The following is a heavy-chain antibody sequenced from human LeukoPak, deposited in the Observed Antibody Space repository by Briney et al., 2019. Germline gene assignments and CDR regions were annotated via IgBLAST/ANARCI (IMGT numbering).Heavy chain of an antibody. J-gene: IGHJ4*02. CDR3: ARGNRLGYSYILDY. D-gene: IGHD5-12*01. CDR2: IYYWENT. Sequence: PSETLSLTCTVSNTSISTYYWSWVRQPPGKGLEWIGYIYYWENTNYNSSLKSRVTISLDTSKNQFSLKLSSVTAADTAVYYCARGNRLGYSYILDYWGQGTLVTVSS. V-gene: IGHV4-59*01. CDR1: NTSISTYY.